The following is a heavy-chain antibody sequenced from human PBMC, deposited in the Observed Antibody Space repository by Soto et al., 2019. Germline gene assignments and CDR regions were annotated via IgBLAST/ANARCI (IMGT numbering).Heavy chain of an antibody. V-gene: IGHV3-48*01. D-gene: IGHD3-3*01. J-gene: IGHJ4*02. CDR3: VRRSGSDS. Sequence: EVQLVESGGGLVQPGGSVRLSCAASGFTFSDYNMNWVRQAQGKGLEWVSYISSSTGTVYYADSVKGRFTISRDNAKNSLYLQMNSLRAEDTAVYYCVRRSGSDSWGQGTLVTVSS. CDR1: GFTFSDYN. CDR2: ISSSTGTV.